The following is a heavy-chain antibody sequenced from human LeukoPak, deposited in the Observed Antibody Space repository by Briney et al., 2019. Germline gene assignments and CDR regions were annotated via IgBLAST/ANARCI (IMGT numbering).Heavy chain of an antibody. D-gene: IGHD4-17*01. CDR1: GYSFTSYW. CDR3: ARQGTTVTHEGAFDI. Sequence: GASLKISCKGSGYSFTSYWIGWVRQMPGKGLEWMGIINPGDSDTRYSPSFQGHVTFSGDKSTSTAYLQWSSLKASDTAMYYCARQGTTVTHEGAFDIWGQGTMVTVS. V-gene: IGHV5-51*01. J-gene: IGHJ3*02. CDR2: INPGDSDT.